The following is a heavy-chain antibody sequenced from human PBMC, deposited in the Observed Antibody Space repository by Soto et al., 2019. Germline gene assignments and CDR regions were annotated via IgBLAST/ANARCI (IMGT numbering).Heavy chain of an antibody. V-gene: IGHV3-30*18. CDR2: ISYDGSNK. Sequence: GGSLRLSCAASGFTFSSYGMHWVRQAPGKGLEWVAVISYDGSNKYYADSVKGRFTISRDNSKNTLYLQMNSLRAEDTAVYYCAKKGYCTNGVCNYYYYAMDVWGQGTTVTVSS. CDR3: AKKGYCTNGVCNYYYYAMDV. D-gene: IGHD2-8*01. J-gene: IGHJ6*02. CDR1: GFTFSSYG.